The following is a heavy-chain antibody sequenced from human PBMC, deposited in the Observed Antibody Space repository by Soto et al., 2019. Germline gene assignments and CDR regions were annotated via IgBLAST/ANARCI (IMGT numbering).Heavy chain of an antibody. Sequence: KPVGSLRLSCASSVFTFSSYSMNCVRDSPGKWLEWVSSISSSSSYIYYADSVKGRFTISRDNAKNSLYLQMNSLRAEDTAVYYCARDLDTSSSPEYYYYGMEVWGQGTTVNVSS. CDR1: VFTFSSYS. V-gene: IGHV3-21*01. CDR2: ISSSSSYI. D-gene: IGHD6-6*01. J-gene: IGHJ6*01. CDR3: ARDLDTSSSPEYYYYGMEV.